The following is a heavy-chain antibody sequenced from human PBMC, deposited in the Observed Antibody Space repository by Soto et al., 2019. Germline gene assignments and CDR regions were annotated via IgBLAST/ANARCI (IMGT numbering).Heavy chain of an antibody. Sequence: QEQLVQSGAEVKKPGSSVKVSCKASGGLFSSYPISWVRQVPGQGLEWTGGNIPVFQTAYYTQRFQGRVTITADESTNTAYMELSSLRSEDTAIYYCARGGSGYTWFNEFWGQGTLVTVSS. J-gene: IGHJ4*02. D-gene: IGHD3-22*01. CDR3: ARGGSGYTWFNEF. CDR1: GGLFSSYP. V-gene: IGHV1-69*01. CDR2: NIPVFQTA.